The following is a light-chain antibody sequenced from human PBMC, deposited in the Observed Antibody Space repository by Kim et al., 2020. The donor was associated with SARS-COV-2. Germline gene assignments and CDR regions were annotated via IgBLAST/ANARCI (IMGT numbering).Light chain of an antibody. CDR3: QRSSWPIT. V-gene: IGKV3-11*01. Sequence: PGDGATLSCRASQSVGDFLAWYQQRPGQAPSLLIYDASKRATGIPARFSGSGSGTDFTLTISTLESEDSAIYYCQRSSWPITFGPGTRLEIK. J-gene: IGKJ5*01. CDR2: DAS. CDR1: QSVGDF.